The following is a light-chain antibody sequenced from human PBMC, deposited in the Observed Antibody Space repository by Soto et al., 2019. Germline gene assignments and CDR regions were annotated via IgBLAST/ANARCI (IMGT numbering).Light chain of an antibody. Sequence: DIVLTQSPGTLSLSPGERATLSCRASQSLSSNLAWYQQKPGQAPRLLIYGASTRATGIPARFSGSGSGTEFTLTISSLQSEDFAVYYCQQYSNWPPGTFGQGTKV. J-gene: IGKJ1*01. CDR3: QQYSNWPPGT. CDR1: QSLSSN. V-gene: IGKV3-15*01. CDR2: GAS.